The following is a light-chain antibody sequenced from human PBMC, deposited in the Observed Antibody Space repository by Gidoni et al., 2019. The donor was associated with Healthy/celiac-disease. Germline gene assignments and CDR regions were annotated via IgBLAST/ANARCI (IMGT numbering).Light chain of an antibody. Sequence: DVVMTQSPLSLPVTLGQPASISCRSSQSLLYSDGNTYLNWFQQRPGQSPRRLIYKVSNRDSGVPDRFSGSGSGTDFTLKISRVEAEEVGVYYCRQGTHWPPAFGQGTKVEIK. CDR2: KVS. V-gene: IGKV2-30*01. CDR1: QSLLYSDGNTY. CDR3: RQGTHWPPA. J-gene: IGKJ1*01.